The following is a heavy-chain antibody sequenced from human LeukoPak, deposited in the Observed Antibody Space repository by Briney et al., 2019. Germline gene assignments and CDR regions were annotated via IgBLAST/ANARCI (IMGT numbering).Heavy chain of an antibody. CDR1: GYPFTSYD. CDR2: MNPNSGNT. D-gene: IGHD2-2*01. J-gene: IGHJ4*02. Sequence: ASVKVSCKTSGYPFTSYDINWVRQATRQGLEWMGWMNPNSGNTGYAQKFQGRVTMTRNTSISTAYMELSSLRSEDTAVYYCARGVGYCSSTSCYFPFDYWGQGTLVTVSS. CDR3: ARGVGYCSSTSCYFPFDY. V-gene: IGHV1-8*01.